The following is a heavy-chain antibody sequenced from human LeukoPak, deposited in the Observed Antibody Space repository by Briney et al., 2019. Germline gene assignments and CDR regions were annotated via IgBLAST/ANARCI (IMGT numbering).Heavy chain of an antibody. V-gene: IGHV4-39*07. CDR2: IYYSGST. D-gene: IGHD3-22*01. Sequence: SETLSLTCTVSGGSISSSSYYWGWIRQPPGKGLEWIGSIYYSGSTYYNPSLKSRVTISVDTSKNQFSLKLSSVTAADTAVYYCARVRIDYYDSSGYPDYWGQGTLVTVSS. J-gene: IGHJ4*02. CDR1: GGSISSSSYY. CDR3: ARVRIDYYDSSGYPDY.